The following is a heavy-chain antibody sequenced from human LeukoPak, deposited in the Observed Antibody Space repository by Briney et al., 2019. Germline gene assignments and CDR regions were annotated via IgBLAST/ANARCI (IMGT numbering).Heavy chain of an antibody. J-gene: IGHJ4*02. V-gene: IGHV4-61*01. CDR2: IYYSGST. D-gene: IGHD3-22*01. CDR3: ARGFSYYDSSGYYYPMYYFDY. Sequence: PSETLSLTCTVSSDSISSSSYYWSWIRQPPGKGLEWIGYIYYSGSTNYNPSLKSRVTISVDTSKNQFSLKLSSVTAADTAVYYCARGFSYYDSSGYYYPMYYFDYWGQGTLVTVSS. CDR1: SDSISSSSYY.